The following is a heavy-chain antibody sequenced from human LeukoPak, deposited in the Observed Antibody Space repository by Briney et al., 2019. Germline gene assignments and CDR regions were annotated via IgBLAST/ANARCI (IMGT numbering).Heavy chain of an antibody. D-gene: IGHD2-15*01. CDR2: INAGNGNT. J-gene: IGHJ4*02. Sequence: GASVKVSCKASGYTFTSYAMHWVRQAPGQRLEWMGWINAGNGNTKYSQKFQGRVTITRDTSASTAYMELSSLRSEDMAVYYCARRVGYCSGGSCYGLDYWGQGTLVTVSS. V-gene: IGHV1-3*01. CDR3: ARRVGYCSGGSCYGLDY. CDR1: GYTFTSYA.